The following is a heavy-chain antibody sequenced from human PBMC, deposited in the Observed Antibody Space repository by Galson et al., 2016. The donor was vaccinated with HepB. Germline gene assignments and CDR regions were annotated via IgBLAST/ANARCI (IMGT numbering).Heavy chain of an antibody. D-gene: IGHD1-26*01. CDR2: MNQDGSAT. V-gene: IGHV3-7*03. Sequence: SLRLSCAGSGYIFRRYWMSWVRQAPGRGLEWVANMNQDGSATNYVDSVKGRFTISRDNTKNLLYLQMNNLRVDDTAVYYRAREPGADVWGQGTTVIVSS. J-gene: IGHJ6*02. CDR3: AREPGADV. CDR1: GYIFRRYW.